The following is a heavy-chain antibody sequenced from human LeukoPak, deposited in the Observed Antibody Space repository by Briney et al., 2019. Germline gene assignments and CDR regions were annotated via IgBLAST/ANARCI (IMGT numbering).Heavy chain of an antibody. V-gene: IGHV1-2*02. CDR1: GYTFTGYY. D-gene: IGHD2-21*02. CDR2: INPNSGGT. J-gene: IGHJ3*02. CDR3: ARACGGDRSNAFDI. Sequence: PEASVKVSCKASGYTFTGYYMHWVRQAPGQGLEWMGWINPNSGGTNYAQKFQGRVTMTRDTSISTAYMELSRLRSDDTAVYYCARACGGDRSNAFDIWGQGTMVTVSS.